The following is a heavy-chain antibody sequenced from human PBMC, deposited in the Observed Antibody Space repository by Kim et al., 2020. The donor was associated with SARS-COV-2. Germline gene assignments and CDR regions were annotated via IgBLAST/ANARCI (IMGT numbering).Heavy chain of an antibody. J-gene: IGHJ3*02. V-gene: IGHV3-23*01. D-gene: IGHD5-12*01. CDR1: GFTFSSYA. CDR3: AKDKRYSGYGSDDAFDI. CDR2: ISGSGGST. Sequence: GGSLRLSCAASGFTFSSYAMSWVRQAPGKGLEWVSAISGSGGSTYYADSVKGRFTISRDNSKNTLYLQMNSLRAEDTAVYYCAKDKRYSGYGSDDAFDIWGQGTMVTVSS.